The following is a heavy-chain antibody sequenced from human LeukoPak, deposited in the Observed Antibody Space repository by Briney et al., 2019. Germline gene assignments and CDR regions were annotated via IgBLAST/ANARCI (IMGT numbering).Heavy chain of an antibody. V-gene: IGHV3-48*03. J-gene: IGHJ4*02. CDR1: GFTFSSYE. Sequence: GGTLRLSCAASGFTFSSYEMNWVRQAPGKGLEWVSYISSSGSTIYYADSVKGRFTISRDNAKNSLYLQMNSLRAEDTAVYYCARDRAGRFDYWGQGTLVTVSS. D-gene: IGHD6-13*01. CDR3: ARDRAGRFDY. CDR2: ISSSGSTI.